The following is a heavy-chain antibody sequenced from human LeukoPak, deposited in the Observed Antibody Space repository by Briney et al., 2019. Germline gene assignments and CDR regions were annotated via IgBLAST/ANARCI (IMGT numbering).Heavy chain of an antibody. D-gene: IGHD3-3*01. Sequence: PGGSLRLSCAASGFTFSSYAMHWVRHGPGKGLEYVSAISSNGGSTYYANSVKGRFTISRDNSKNTLYLQMGSLRAEDMAVYYCARGGSGYPINNWFDPWGQGTLVTVSS. CDR2: ISSNGGST. CDR3: ARGGSGYPINNWFDP. CDR1: GFTFSSYA. V-gene: IGHV3-64*01. J-gene: IGHJ5*02.